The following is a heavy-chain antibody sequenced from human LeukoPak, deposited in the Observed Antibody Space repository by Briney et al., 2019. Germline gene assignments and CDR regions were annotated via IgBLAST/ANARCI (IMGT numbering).Heavy chain of an antibody. J-gene: IGHJ4*02. CDR2: IKGRDK. Sequence: GGSLRLSCVRSGFTYRNYWMNWVRQAPGKGREWGANIKGRDKGHVHPVKGRFSVSRDDARNSLYLQMDSLRAEDTAVYYCARDVDWNYDLWGQGTVVRASS. CDR3: ARDVDWNYDL. D-gene: IGHD1-7*01. V-gene: IGHV3-7*01. CDR1: GFTYRNYW.